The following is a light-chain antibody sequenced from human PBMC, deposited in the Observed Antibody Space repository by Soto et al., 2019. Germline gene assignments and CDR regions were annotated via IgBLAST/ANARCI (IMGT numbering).Light chain of an antibody. CDR2: GAT. Sequence: ALQMTQAPSSLSASVGDRVTITCRASQDIRTELGWYQQKPGKAPKLLIYGATTLHSGVPSRFSGSGSGTDFTLTISGLQPEDLATYYCLQDYNYPRTFGQGTKVEVK. J-gene: IGKJ1*01. CDR3: LQDYNYPRT. CDR1: QDIRTE. V-gene: IGKV1-6*01.